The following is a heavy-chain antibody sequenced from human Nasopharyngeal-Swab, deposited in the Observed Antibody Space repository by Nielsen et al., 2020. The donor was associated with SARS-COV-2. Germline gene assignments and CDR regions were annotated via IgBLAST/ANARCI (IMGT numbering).Heavy chain of an antibody. CDR3: ARDGRRDGYNPFDY. Sequence: WIRQPPWKGLEWIGYIYYRGSTYYNPSLKRRVTISVDTSNNHFSLKLTSVTAADTAVYYCARDGRRDGYNPFDYWGQGTLVTVSS. J-gene: IGHJ4*02. D-gene: IGHD5-24*01. CDR2: IYYRGST. V-gene: IGHV4-31*02.